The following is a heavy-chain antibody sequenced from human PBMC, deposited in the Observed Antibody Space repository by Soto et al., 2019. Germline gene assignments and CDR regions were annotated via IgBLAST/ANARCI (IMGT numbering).Heavy chain of an antibody. CDR3: ARNVPVTALGY. CDR1: GVTVGNNY. D-gene: IGHD4-17*01. Sequence: ESGGGLVQPGGSLRLSCAASGVTVGNNYMSWVRQAPGKGLEWVSATYSGGDTRYADSVKGRFTMSRDSTKNTVYLQMDSLRAADTAVYFCARNVPVTALGYWGQGSLVSVSS. CDR2: TYSGGDT. J-gene: IGHJ4*02. V-gene: IGHV3-66*01.